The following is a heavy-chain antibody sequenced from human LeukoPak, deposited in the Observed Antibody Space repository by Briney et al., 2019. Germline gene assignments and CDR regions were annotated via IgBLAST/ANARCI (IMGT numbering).Heavy chain of an antibody. V-gene: IGHV4-4*07. CDR1: GGSISSYY. CDR3: ARDSCGGDCYEDDAFDI. CDR2: IYTSEST. J-gene: IGHJ3*02. Sequence: SETLSLTCTVSGGSISSYYWSWVRQPAGKGLEWIGRIYTSESTNYNPPLKSRVTMSVDTSKNQFSLKLSSVTAADTAVYYCARDSCGGDCYEDDAFDIWGQGTMVTVSS. D-gene: IGHD2-21*02.